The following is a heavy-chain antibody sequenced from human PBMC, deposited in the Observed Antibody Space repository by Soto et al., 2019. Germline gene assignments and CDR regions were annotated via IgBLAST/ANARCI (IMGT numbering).Heavy chain of an antibody. Sequence: GGSLRLSCAASGLTFSSYAMSWVRQAPGKGLEWVSAISGSGGSTYYADSVKGRFTISRDNSKNTLYLQMNSLRAEDTAVYYCAKSDILTGYLLDDAFDIWGQGTMVTVSS. CDR3: AKSDILTGYLLDDAFDI. CDR2: ISGSGGST. V-gene: IGHV3-23*01. J-gene: IGHJ3*02. D-gene: IGHD3-9*01. CDR1: GLTFSSYA.